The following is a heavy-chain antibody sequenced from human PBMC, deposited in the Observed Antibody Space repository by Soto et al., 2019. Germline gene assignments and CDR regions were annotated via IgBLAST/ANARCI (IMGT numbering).Heavy chain of an antibody. J-gene: IGHJ6*02. Sequence: QVQLVQSGAEVKKPGASVKVSCKASGYTFTSYYMHWVRQAPGQGLEWMGIINPSGGSTSYAQKFQGRVAMTTDTSTSTVYMELSSLGSEDTAVYYCASPHGDYLPYYYGMDVWGQGTTVTVSS. CDR3: ASPHGDYLPYYYGMDV. CDR1: GYTFTSYY. V-gene: IGHV1-46*01. CDR2: INPSGGST. D-gene: IGHD4-17*01.